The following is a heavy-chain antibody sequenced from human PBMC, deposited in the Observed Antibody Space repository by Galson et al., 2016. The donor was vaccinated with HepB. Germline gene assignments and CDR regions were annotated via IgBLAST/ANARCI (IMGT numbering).Heavy chain of an antibody. D-gene: IGHD4-17*01. CDR3: AKKWSYGDYSYFDY. J-gene: IGHJ4*02. V-gene: IGHV1-3*01. Sequence: SVKVSCKASGYTFTSYALSWVRQAPGQGLEWMGWINAANGDTKYSQKLQGRGTITWDTSANTAYMELSSLRSEDTAVYYCAKKWSYGDYSYFDYWGQGTLVTVSS. CDR1: GYTFTSYA. CDR2: INAANGDT.